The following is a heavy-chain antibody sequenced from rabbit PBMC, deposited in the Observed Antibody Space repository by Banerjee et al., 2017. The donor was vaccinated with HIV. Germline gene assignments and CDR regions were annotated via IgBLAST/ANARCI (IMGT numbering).Heavy chain of an antibody. CDR1: GFSFSSSYY. D-gene: IGHD7-1*01. Sequence: SLEESGGDLVKPGASLTLTCTASGFSFSSSYYMCWVRQAPGKGLEWIACINTSSGNTVYATWAKGRFTISRTSSTTVALQMTSLTAADTATYFCARGGGGYAGYGHGDDAFDPGGPGTLVTVS. V-gene: IGHV1S40*01. J-gene: IGHJ2*01. CDR2: INTSSGNT. CDR3: ARGGGGYAGYGHGDDAFDP.